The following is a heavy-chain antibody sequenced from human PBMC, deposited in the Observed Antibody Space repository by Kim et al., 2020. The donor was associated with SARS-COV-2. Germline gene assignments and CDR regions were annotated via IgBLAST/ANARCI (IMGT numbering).Heavy chain of an antibody. J-gene: IGHJ6*03. Sequence: SETLSLTCAVYGGSFSGYYWSWIRQPPGKGLEWIGEINHSGSTNYNPSLKSRVTISVDTSKNQFSLKLSSVTAADTAVYYCARGYSSSSIYYYYYYIDV. CDR1: GGSFSGYY. D-gene: IGHD6-6*01. V-gene: IGHV4-34*01. CDR2: INHSGST. CDR3: ARGYSSSSIYYYYYYIDV.